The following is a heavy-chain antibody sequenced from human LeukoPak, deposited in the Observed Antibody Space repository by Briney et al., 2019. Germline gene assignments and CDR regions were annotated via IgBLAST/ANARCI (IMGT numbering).Heavy chain of an antibody. D-gene: IGHD3-16*01. CDR2: IYPSGTT. Sequence: PGGSLRLSCAASGFTFSSYEMNWVRQAPGKGLEWIGNIYPSGTTYYNPSLKTRVTISVDTSKNQFSLKLSSVTAADTAVYYCARQLWASYYYYYYMDVWGKGTTVTISS. CDR1: GFTFSSYE. CDR3: ARQLWASYYYYYYMDV. V-gene: IGHV4-38-2*01. J-gene: IGHJ6*03.